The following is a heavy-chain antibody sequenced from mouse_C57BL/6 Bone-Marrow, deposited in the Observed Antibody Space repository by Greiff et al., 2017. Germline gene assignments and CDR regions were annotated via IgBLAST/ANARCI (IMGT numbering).Heavy chain of an antibody. V-gene: IGHV5-4*01. CDR3: ARDKRNGNLFDY. D-gene: IGHD2-1*01. CDR1: GFTFSSYA. J-gene: IGHJ2*01. CDR2: ISDGGSYT. Sequence: EVQRVESGGGLVKPGGSLKLSCAASGFTFSSYAMSWVRQTPEKRLEWVATISDGGSYTYYPDNVKGRFTISRDNAKNNLYLQMSHLKSEDTAMYYCARDKRNGNLFDYWGQGTTLTVSS.